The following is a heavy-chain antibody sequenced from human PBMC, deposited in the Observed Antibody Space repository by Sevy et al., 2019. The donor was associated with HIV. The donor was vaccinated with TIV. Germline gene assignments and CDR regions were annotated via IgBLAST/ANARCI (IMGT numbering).Heavy chain of an antibody. Sequence: WGSLRLSCAASGFTVTNYVIHWVRQAPGKGLEWVALISVDGTNKQYADSVKGRFTISRDDPKNTVYVEMTSLTVEDTALYYCVRETGGSGSAGFFGDWGQGTLVTVSS. V-gene: IGHV3-30*03. CDR1: GFTVTNYV. J-gene: IGHJ4*02. D-gene: IGHD3-22*01. CDR2: ISVDGTNK. CDR3: VRETGGSGSAGFFGD.